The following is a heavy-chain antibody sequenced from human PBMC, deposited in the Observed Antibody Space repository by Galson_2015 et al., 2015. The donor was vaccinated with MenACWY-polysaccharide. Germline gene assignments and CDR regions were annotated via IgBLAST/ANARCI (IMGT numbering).Heavy chain of an antibody. V-gene: IGHV1-8*02. Sequence: SVKVSCKASGYTFTGYDMNWVRQAPGQGLEWMGWMNPNSGNTGYPQKFKGRVTMTRNTSISTAYMELSSLRSEDTAVYYCVRGFAPDRIAVAKALNDYWGQGTLVTVSS. CDR1: GYTFTGYD. CDR2: MNPNSGNT. CDR3: VRGFAPDRIAVAKALNDY. J-gene: IGHJ4*02. D-gene: IGHD6-19*01.